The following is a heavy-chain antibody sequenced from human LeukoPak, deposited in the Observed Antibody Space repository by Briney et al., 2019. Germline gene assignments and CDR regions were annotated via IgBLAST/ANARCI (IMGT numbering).Heavy chain of an antibody. CDR3: ARDTADTAMVS. J-gene: IGHJ4*02. D-gene: IGHD5-18*01. CDR2: IYYSGST. Sequence: KSSETLSLTCTVSGGSVSSGSYYWSWIRQPPGKGLEWIGYIYYSGSTNYNPSLKSRVSISVDTSKNQFSLKLSSVTAADTAVYYCARDTADTAMVSWGQGTLVTVSS. CDR1: GGSVSSGSYY. V-gene: IGHV4-61*01.